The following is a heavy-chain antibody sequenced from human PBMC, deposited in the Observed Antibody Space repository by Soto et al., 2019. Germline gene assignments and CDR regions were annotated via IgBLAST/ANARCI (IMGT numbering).Heavy chain of an antibody. V-gene: IGHV4-59*11. D-gene: IGHD3-10*01. CDR1: GCSISSHY. CDR2: IYYSGST. Sequence: SETLSLTCTVSGCSISSHYWRWIRQPPGKGLEWIGYIYYSGSTNYNPSLKSRVTISVDTSKNQFSLKLSSVTAADTAVYYCAREGVSSHWYNYYGMDIWGQGTTVTVSS. J-gene: IGHJ6*02. CDR3: AREGVSSHWYNYYGMDI.